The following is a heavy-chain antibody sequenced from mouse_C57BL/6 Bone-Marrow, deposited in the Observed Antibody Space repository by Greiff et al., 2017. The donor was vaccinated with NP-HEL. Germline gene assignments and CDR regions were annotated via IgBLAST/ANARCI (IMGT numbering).Heavy chain of an antibody. CDR3: ARREGYDGSWFAY. D-gene: IGHD2-2*01. CDR1: GYTFTDYY. J-gene: IGHJ3*01. Sequence: QVQLQQSGAELVRPGASVQLSCKASGYTFTDYYINWVKQRPGQGLEWIARIYPGSGNTYYNEKFKGKATLTAEKSSRTAYMQLSSLTSADSAVYFCARREGYDGSWFAYWGQGTLVTVSA. CDR2: IYPGSGNT. V-gene: IGHV1-76*01.